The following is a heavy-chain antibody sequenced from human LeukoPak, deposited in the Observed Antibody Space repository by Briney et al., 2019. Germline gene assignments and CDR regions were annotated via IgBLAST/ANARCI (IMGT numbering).Heavy chain of an antibody. D-gene: IGHD3-10*01. CDR1: GGSISSSSYY. V-gene: IGHV4-39*07. CDR2: IYYSGST. J-gene: IGHJ4*02. CDR3: ARALSSYNYYGSGSPFDY. Sequence: PSETLSLTCTVSGGSISSSSYYWGWIRQPPGKGLEWIGSIYYSGSTYYNPSLKSRVTISVDTSKNQFSLKLSSVTAADTAVYYCARALSSYNYYGSGSPFDYWGQGTLVTVSS.